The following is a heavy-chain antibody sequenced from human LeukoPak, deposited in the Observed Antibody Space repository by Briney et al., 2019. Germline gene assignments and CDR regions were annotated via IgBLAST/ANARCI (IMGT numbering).Heavy chain of an antibody. V-gene: IGHV4-4*07. Sequence: SETLSLTCTVSGGSISSYYWSWIQQPAGKGLEWIGRIYTSGSTNYNPSLKSRVTMSVDTSKNQFSLKLSSVTAADTAVYYCGRDRITMVRANWFDPWGQGTLVTVSS. J-gene: IGHJ5*02. CDR3: GRDRITMVRANWFDP. CDR2: IYTSGST. CDR1: GGSISSYY. D-gene: IGHD3-10*01.